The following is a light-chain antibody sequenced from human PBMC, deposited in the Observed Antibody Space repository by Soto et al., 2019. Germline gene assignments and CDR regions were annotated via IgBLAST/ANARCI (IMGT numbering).Light chain of an antibody. J-gene: IGKJ1*01. Sequence: EIVLTQSPGALSLSPGERATVSCGASQSVSSSYLAWYQQKPGQAPRLLIYGASTRATGIPDRFSGSGSGTDFTLTISRPEPEDFAVYYCQQYGSSPRTFGQGTKVEIK. CDR1: QSVSSSY. CDR3: QQYGSSPRT. CDR2: GAS. V-gene: IGKV3-20*01.